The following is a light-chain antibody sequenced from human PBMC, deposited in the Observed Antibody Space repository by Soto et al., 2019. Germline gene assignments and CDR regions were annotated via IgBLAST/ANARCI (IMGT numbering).Light chain of an antibody. Sequence: AIRMTQSPSSLSASTGDRVTITCRASQGISSYLAWYQQKPGKAPKLLIYAASTLQSGVPSRFSGSGFGTDFTLTISCLQSEDFATYYCQQYYSYPRTFGQGPKVDIK. CDR1: QGISSY. CDR2: AAS. V-gene: IGKV1-8*01. CDR3: QQYYSYPRT. J-gene: IGKJ1*01.